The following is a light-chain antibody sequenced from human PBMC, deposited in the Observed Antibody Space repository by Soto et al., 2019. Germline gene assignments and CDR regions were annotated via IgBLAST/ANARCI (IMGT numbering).Light chain of an antibody. CDR3: QQYNNWPSFT. CDR1: QSVSSN. Sequence: IVMTQSPATLSVSPGERATLSCRASQSVSSNLAWYQQKPGQAPRLLVYGASTRATGIPARFSGSGSGTEFILTISSLQSEDFALYYCQQYNNWPSFTFGPGTKVDIK. V-gene: IGKV3-15*01. J-gene: IGKJ3*01. CDR2: GAS.